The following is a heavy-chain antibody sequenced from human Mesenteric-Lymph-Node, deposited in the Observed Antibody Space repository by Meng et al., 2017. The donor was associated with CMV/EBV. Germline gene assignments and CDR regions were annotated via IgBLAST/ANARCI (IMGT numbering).Heavy chain of an antibody. V-gene: IGHV3-73*01. CDR2: IRSRANTYAT. Sequence: GESLKISCAGSGFTFSGSAMHWVRQASGKGLEWVGRIRSRANTYATAYAASVKDRFTISRDDSKNTAYLQMNSLKTEDTAVYYCTREEGMDVWGQGTTVTVSS. CDR3: TREEGMDV. CDR1: GFTFSGSA. J-gene: IGHJ6*02.